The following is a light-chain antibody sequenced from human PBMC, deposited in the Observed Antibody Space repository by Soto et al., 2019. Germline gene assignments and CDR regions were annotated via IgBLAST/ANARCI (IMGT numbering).Light chain of an antibody. CDR1: QSVSSSY. Sequence: EIVLTQSPGTLSSSPGERVTLSCRASQSVSSSYLAWYQQKPGQAPRLLIYGASTRATGIPARFSGSGSGTEFTLTISSLQSEDYAVYYCHQYNNFPQTFGQGTKVDNK. V-gene: IGKV3-15*01. CDR3: HQYNNFPQT. CDR2: GAS. J-gene: IGKJ1*01.